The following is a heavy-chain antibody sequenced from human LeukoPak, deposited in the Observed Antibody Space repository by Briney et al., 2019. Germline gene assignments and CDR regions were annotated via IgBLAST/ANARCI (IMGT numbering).Heavy chain of an antibody. CDR1: GYTFTSYV. J-gene: IGHJ4*02. CDR2: ISAYNGNT. CDR3: ARYLGYNFNYHFDY. Sequence: ASVKVSCEASGYTFTSYVISWVRQAPGQGLECMGWISAYNGNTNYAQKFQGRVTMTTDTSTSTAYMELRSLRSDDTAVYYCARYLGYNFNYHFDYWGQGTLVTVSS. V-gene: IGHV1-18*01. D-gene: IGHD1-7*01.